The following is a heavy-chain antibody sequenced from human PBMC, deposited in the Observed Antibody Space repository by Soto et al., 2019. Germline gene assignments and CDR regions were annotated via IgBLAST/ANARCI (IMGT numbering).Heavy chain of an antibody. Sequence: ASVKVSCKASGYTFTSYYMHWVRQAPGQGLEWMGIINPSGGSTSYAQKFQGRVTMTRDTSTSTVYMELSSLRSEDTAVYYCASRLSRIAARPNYYYGMDVWGQGTTVT. CDR3: ASRLSRIAARPNYYYGMDV. J-gene: IGHJ6*02. CDR1: GYTFTSYY. V-gene: IGHV1-46*01. D-gene: IGHD6-6*01. CDR2: INPSGGST.